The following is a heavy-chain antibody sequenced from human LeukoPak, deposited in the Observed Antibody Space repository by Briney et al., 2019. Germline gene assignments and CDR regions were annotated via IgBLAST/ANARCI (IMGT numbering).Heavy chain of an antibody. CDR2: ISGSGGST. D-gene: IGHD6-19*01. V-gene: IGHV3-23*01. Sequence: PGGSLRLSCAASGFTFSSYAMSWVRQAPGKGLEWVSAISGSGGSTYYADSVKGRFTISRDNSKNTLYLQMNSLRAEDTAVYYCAKDSSGWYIPYYFDYWGQGTLVTVSS. CDR3: AKDSSGWYIPYYFDY. J-gene: IGHJ4*02. CDR1: GFTFSSYA.